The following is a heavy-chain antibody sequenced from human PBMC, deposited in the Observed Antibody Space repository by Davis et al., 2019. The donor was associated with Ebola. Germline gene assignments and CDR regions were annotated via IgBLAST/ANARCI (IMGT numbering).Heavy chain of an antibody. Sequence: AASVKVSCKASGYSFNTYGISWVRQAPGQGLEWMGWISIYNGNTNYAPKFQGRVTMTTDTSTNTAYMELSSLRSDDTAMYYCARDHHYRSFNYYYYGMDVWGKGTTVTVSS. CDR3: ARDHHYRSFNYYYYGMDV. CDR1: GYSFNTYG. CDR2: ISIYNGNT. J-gene: IGHJ6*04. D-gene: IGHD1-14*01. V-gene: IGHV1-18*01.